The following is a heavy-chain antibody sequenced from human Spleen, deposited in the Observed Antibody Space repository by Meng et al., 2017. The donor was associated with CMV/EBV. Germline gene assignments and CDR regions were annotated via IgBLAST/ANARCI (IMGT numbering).Heavy chain of an antibody. CDR3: ARSSSSYGYYYFDY. Sequence: SETLSLTCTASGGSVSSGSYYWSWIRQPPGKGLEWIGYIYYSGSTKYNPSLKSRVTISVDTSKNQFSLKLSSLTAADTAVYYCARSSSSYGYYYFDYWGQGALVTVSS. D-gene: IGHD2-15*01. CDR2: IYYSGST. CDR1: GGSVSSGSYY. J-gene: IGHJ4*02. V-gene: IGHV4-61*01.